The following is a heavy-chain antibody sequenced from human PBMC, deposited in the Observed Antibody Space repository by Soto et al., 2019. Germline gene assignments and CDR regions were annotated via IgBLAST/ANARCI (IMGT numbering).Heavy chain of an antibody. V-gene: IGHV1-2*04. CDR3: ATWVDYGQYEGFEY. J-gene: IGHJ4*02. CDR2: IDPNSDDT. CDR1: GYTFTDYY. D-gene: IGHD4-17*01. Sequence: ASVKVSCKTSGYTFTDYYIHWVRQAPGQGLEWMGWIDPNSDDTNSAQKFQGWVTMTRDTSITTAYMELSRLRFNDTAVYFCATWVDYGQYEGFEYWGQGTLVTVSS.